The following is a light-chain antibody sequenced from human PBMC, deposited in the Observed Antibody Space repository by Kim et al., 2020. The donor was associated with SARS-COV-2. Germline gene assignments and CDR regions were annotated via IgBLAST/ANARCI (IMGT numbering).Light chain of an antibody. V-gene: IGLV1-51*01. CDR3: GTWDNSLSVVA. Sequence: GQKVTITCSGSSSNIGNNYVSWYQHLPGTAPKLLIYDNNNRPSGIPDRFSASKSGTSATLDITGLQTGDEADYYCGTWDNSLSVVAFGGGTQLTVL. CDR1: SSNIGNNY. J-gene: IGLJ2*01. CDR2: DNN.